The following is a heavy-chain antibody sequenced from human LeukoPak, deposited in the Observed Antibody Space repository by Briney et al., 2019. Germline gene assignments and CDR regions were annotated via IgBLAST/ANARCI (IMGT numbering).Heavy chain of an antibody. D-gene: IGHD3-10*01. CDR2: ISGSGGRT. CDR3: AKEYYYGSGTYYNVDY. V-gene: IGHV3-23*01. Sequence: GGSLRLSCAASGLTFCNYAMSWVRQAPGKGLEWVSAISGSGGRTYYADSVKGRFTLSRDNSKNTLYLQMNSLRAEDTAVYYCAKEYYYGSGTYYNVDYWGQGTLVTVSS. J-gene: IGHJ4*02. CDR1: GLTFCNYA.